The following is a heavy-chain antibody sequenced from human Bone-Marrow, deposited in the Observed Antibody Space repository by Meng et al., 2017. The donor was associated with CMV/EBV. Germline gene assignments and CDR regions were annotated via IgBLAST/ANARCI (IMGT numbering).Heavy chain of an antibody. Sequence: GESLKISCASSGFTFNSYEMNWVRQAPGKGLEWVSYISNTGDTTYYADSVKGRFPISRDNAKNSLYLQMNSLRAEDTAVYYCARGSSWELRGGGDYWGQGTRVTISS. J-gene: IGHJ4*02. CDR2: ISNTGDTT. D-gene: IGHD1-26*01. CDR3: ARGSSWELRGGGDY. CDR1: GFTFNSYE. V-gene: IGHV3-48*03.